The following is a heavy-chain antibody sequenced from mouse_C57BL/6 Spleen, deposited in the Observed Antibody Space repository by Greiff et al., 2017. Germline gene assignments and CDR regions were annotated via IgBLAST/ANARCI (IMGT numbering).Heavy chain of an antibody. CDR2: INPSTGGT. J-gene: IGHJ2*01. V-gene: IGHV1-42*01. CDR1: GYSFTGYY. Sequence: EVQLQQSGPELVKPGASVKISCKASGYSFTGYYMNWVKQSPEKSLEWIGEINPSTGGTTYNQKFKAKATLTVDKSSSTAYMQLKSLTSEDSAVYYCARRKPGIDYFDYWGQGTTLTVSS. CDR3: ARRKPGIDYFDY.